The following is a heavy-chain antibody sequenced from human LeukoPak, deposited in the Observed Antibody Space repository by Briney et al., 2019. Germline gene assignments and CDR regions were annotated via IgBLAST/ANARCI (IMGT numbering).Heavy chain of an antibody. CDR3: TRDEAAAAN. J-gene: IGHJ4*02. D-gene: IGHD6-13*01. CDR2: IKQDGREI. Sequence: GGSLRLSCVGSGFTFSNYWMSWVRQAPGKGPEWVANIKQDGREIHYLDSAKGRFTISRDNAKSSLYLQMNSLKVEDTAVYYCTRDEAAAANWGQGTLVTVSS. V-gene: IGHV3-7*01. CDR1: GFTFSNYW.